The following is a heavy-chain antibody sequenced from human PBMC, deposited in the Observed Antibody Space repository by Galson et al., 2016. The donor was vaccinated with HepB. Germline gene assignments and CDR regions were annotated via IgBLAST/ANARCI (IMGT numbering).Heavy chain of an antibody. V-gene: IGHV3-74*01. Sequence: SLRLSCAASGFTFSTYWMHWVRQAPGKGLVWVSRINSDGSTTNYADSVEGRFTIYRDNAKNTLYLQMNSLRAEDTAVYYCVRVKQQLVLDYWGQGTLVTVSS. CDR3: VRVKQQLVLDY. CDR1: GFTFSTYW. D-gene: IGHD6-13*01. CDR2: INSDGSTT. J-gene: IGHJ4*02.